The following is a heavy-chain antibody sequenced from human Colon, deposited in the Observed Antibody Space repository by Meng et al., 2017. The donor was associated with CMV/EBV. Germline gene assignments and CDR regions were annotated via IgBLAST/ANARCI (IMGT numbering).Heavy chain of an antibody. J-gene: IGHJ4*02. V-gene: IGHV1-18*04. CDR3: VRDSDASNWYALDF. CDR2: ISTLNGNT. CDR1: GYNFASHG. D-gene: IGHD1-1*01. Sequence: ASVKVSCKASGYNFASHGINWVRQDPGQGLEWIGWISTLNGNTNYALSFYGRVTMTTDPSTTTAYMELRNLGSDDTALFYCVRDSDASNWYALDFWGQGTWVTVSS.